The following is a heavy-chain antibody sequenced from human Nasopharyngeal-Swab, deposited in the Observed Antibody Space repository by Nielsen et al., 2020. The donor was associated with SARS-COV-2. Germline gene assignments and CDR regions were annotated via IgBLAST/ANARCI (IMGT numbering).Heavy chain of an antibody. J-gene: IGHJ6*02. CDR2: IESDGTT. V-gene: IGHV3-66*01. Sequence: ESLKISCAASEITVSDNYMTWVRQVPGKGLEWVSLIESDGTTYYSDSVRGRFTISRDNAKNIVFLQMNSLGVEDTALYYCARDNRLQLWLRFYGLDVWGQGTTVTVSS. CDR1: EITVSDNY. D-gene: IGHD5-18*01. CDR3: ARDNRLQLWLRFYGLDV.